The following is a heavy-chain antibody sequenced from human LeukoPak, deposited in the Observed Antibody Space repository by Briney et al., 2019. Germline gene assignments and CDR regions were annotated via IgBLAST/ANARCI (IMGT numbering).Heavy chain of an antibody. Sequence: GESLKISCKGSGYRFTTYWIGWARQMPGKGLEYMGTIFLGDSDTRYSPSFQGQVTISADKSISTAFLQWSSLKASDTAIYYCARSIVGATYDAVDIWGQGTMGTVSS. CDR2: IFLGDSDT. V-gene: IGHV5-51*01. D-gene: IGHD1-26*01. J-gene: IGHJ3*02. CDR3: ARSIVGATYDAVDI. CDR1: GYRFTTYW.